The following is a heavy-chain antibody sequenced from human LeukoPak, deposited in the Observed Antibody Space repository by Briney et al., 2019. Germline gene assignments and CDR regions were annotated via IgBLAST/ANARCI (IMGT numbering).Heavy chain of an antibody. CDR2: ISYDGSNK. CDR1: GFTFSSYG. CDR3: AKETAAAPLFYYGMDV. Sequence: EGSLRLSCAASGFTFSSYGMHWVRQAPGKGLEWVAVISYDGSNKYYADSVKGRFTISRDNSKNTLYLQMNSLRAEDTAVYYCAKETAAAPLFYYGMDVWGKGTTVTVSS. J-gene: IGHJ6*04. D-gene: IGHD6-13*01. V-gene: IGHV3-30*18.